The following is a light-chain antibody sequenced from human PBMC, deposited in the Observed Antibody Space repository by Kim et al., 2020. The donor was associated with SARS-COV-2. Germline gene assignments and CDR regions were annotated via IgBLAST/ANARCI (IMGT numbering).Light chain of an antibody. V-gene: IGLV1-44*01. Sequence: QSVLTQPPSASGTPGQRVIISCSGSSSNIGSNPVNWYQQFPGTAPKLLIYTNNQWPSGVPDRFSGSKSGTSASLAISGLQSEDEADYYCAAWDDSLNGVVFGGGTKVTVL. CDR2: TNN. CDR3: AAWDDSLNGVV. CDR1: SSNIGSNP. J-gene: IGLJ2*01.